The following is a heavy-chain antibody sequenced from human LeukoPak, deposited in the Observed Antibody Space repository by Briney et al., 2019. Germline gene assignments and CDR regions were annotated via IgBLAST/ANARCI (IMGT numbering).Heavy chain of an antibody. D-gene: IGHD6-6*01. CDR1: GFTFSTYV. CDR3: AKALLSYSSFSDY. J-gene: IGHJ4*02. CDR2: ISGTGDTT. V-gene: IGHV3-23*01. Sequence: GGSLRLSCAASGFTFSTYVMSWVRQAPGKGLEWVSTISGTGDTTYYADSVKGRFTISRDNSKNTLYLQMNSLRAEDTAVYYCAKALLSYSSFSDYWGQGTLVTVSS.